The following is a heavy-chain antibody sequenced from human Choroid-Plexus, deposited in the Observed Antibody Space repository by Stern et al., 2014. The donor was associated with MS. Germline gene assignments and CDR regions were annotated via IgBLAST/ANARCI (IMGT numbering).Heavy chain of an antibody. CDR1: GFTLGSCA. Sequence: QMQLVQSGGGVVQPGRPLRLSCVASGFTLGSCAMHWVRQAPGKGLEWVAVVSYDGSNKYYADSVKGRFTISRDNSQNTLYMQMSSLRPEDTAVYYCAKDRQYLTYFFDHWGQGSLVTVSS. CDR3: AKDRQYLTYFFDH. CDR2: VSYDGSNK. J-gene: IGHJ5*02. V-gene: IGHV3-30*18. D-gene: IGHD2/OR15-2a*01.